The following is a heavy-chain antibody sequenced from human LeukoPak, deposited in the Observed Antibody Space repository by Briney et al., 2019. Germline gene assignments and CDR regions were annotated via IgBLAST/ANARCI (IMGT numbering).Heavy chain of an antibody. CDR2: ISAYNGNT. V-gene: IGHV1-18*01. Sequence: GASVKVSCKASGYTFTSYGISWVRQAPGQGLEWMGWISAYNGNTNYAQKLQGRVTMTTDTSTSTAYMELRSPRSDDTAVYYCARGYYYDSSGYYYSWFDPWGQGTLVTVSS. D-gene: IGHD3-22*01. CDR1: GYTFTSYG. CDR3: ARGYYYDSSGYYYSWFDP. J-gene: IGHJ5*02.